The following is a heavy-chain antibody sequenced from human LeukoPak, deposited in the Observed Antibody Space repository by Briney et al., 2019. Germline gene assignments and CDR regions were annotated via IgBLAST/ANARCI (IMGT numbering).Heavy chain of an antibody. V-gene: IGHV5-51*01. D-gene: IGHD5-18*01. CDR2: IYPGDSDT. CDR1: GYNFTSYW. Sequence: PGESLKISCKGSGYNFTSYWIGWVRQMPGKGLEWVGIIYPGDSDTRYSPSFQGQVTFSADKSISTAYLQWSSLKASDTAMYYCARQSGYSYGYYVYWGRGTLVTVSS. CDR3: ARQSGYSYGYYVY. J-gene: IGHJ4*02.